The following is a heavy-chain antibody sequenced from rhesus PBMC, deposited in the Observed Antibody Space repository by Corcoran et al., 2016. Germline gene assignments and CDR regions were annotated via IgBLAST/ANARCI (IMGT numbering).Heavy chain of an antibody. V-gene: IGHV3-7*01. CDR3: ARDDGRYSYGLTNFFDY. J-gene: IGHJ4*01. CDR2: MSNTGKTI. D-gene: IGHD5-36*01. Sequence: EVQLVESGGGLVQPGGSLRLSCAASGFTFGDYGIHWVRQAPGKGLEWVSSMSNTGKTIYYADSVKGRFTVSRDNAKNSLSLQMNSLRAEDTAVYYCARDDGRYSYGLTNFFDYWGQGVLVTVSS. CDR1: GFTFGDYG.